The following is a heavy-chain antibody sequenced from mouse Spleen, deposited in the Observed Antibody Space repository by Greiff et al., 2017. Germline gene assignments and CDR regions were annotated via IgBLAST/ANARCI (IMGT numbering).Heavy chain of an antibody. CDR1: GYTFTSYW. J-gene: IGHJ2*01. D-gene: IGHD1-1*01. CDR3: ARSGGYGSFGY. V-gene: IGHV1-55*01. CDR2: IYPGSGST. Sequence: QVQLQQSGAELVKPGASVKMSCTASGYTFTSYWITWVKQRPGQGLEWIGDIYPGSGSTNYNEKFKSKATLTVDTSSSTAYMQRSSLTSEDSAVYYCARSGGYGSFGYWGQGTTLTVSS.